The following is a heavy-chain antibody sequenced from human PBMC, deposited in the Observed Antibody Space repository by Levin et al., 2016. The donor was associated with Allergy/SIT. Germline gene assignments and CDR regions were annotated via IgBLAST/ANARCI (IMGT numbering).Heavy chain of an antibody. Sequence: SGPTLVKPTETLTLTCSVSGSSVNNGRVGVSWIRQPPGKGLEWLGNIYSNDVKSYNKSLKNGVIISKDTSKSQVVLTMTYMDPVDTGTYYCARMIEEMVTTSRKNYFDYWGQGIPVIVSS. CDR1: GSSVNNGRVG. CDR3: ARMIEEMVTTSRKNYFDY. CDR2: IYSNDVK. V-gene: IGHV2-26*01. D-gene: IGHD5-24*01. J-gene: IGHJ4*02.